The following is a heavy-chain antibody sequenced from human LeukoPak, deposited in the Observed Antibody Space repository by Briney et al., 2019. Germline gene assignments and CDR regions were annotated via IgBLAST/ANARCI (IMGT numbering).Heavy chain of an antibody. D-gene: IGHD6-19*01. V-gene: IGHV3-48*04. CDR3: ARGAYSSGWAYFDH. Sequence: GGSLRLSCAASGFTFSDYSMNWVRQAPGKGLEWVSYGDSVKGRFTISRDNAKNSLYLHMDSLRAEDTAVYYCARGAYSSGWAYFDHWGQGTLVTVSS. CDR1: GFTFSDYS. J-gene: IGHJ4*02.